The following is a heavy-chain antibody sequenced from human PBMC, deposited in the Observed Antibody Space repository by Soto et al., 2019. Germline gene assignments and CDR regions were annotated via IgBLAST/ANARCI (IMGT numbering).Heavy chain of an antibody. Sequence: LRLSFSASGFTFIRYTVNWVRQSPGKGLEWVSSISSTTNSIYHADSVKGRFTISRDNADNSLHLQMNSLRAEDTAVYYCAREDEDASYHLDYWGQGTLVTVSS. CDR2: ISSTTNSI. CDR3: AREDEDASYHLDY. J-gene: IGHJ4*02. V-gene: IGHV3-21*01. CDR1: GFTFIRYT. D-gene: IGHD3-16*02.